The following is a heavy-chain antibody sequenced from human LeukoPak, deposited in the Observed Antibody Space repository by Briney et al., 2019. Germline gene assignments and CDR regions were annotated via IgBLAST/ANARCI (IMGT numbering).Heavy chain of an antibody. CDR2: MNPNSGNT. Sequence: ASVKVSCKASGYTFTSYGISWVRQAPGQGLKWMGWMNPNSGNTGYAQKFQGRVTMTRNTSISTAYMELSSLRSEDTAVYYCAVGGGSYHVSLDYWGQGTLVTVSS. D-gene: IGHD1-26*01. CDR1: GYTFTSYG. J-gene: IGHJ4*02. V-gene: IGHV1-8*02. CDR3: AVGGGSYHVSLDY.